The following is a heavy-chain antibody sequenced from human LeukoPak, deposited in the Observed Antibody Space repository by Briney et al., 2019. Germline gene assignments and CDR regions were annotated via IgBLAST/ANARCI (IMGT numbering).Heavy chain of an antibody. D-gene: IGHD6-19*01. CDR2: IYYSGST. Sequence: SETLSLTCTVSGGSISSGGYYWSWIRQHPGKGLEWIGYIYYSGSTYYNPSLKSRVTISVDTSKNQFSLKLSSVTAADTAVYYCARDPLIAVAGTSHYYYGMDVWGQGTTVTVSS. CDR3: ARDPLIAVAGTSHYYYGMDV. V-gene: IGHV4-31*03. J-gene: IGHJ6*02. CDR1: GGSISSGGYY.